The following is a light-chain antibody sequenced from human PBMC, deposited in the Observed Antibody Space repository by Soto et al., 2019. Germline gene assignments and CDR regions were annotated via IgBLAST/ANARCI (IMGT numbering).Light chain of an antibody. J-gene: IGLJ2*01. CDR3: ASWDDRLNGLV. CDR2: SNI. V-gene: IGLV1-44*01. Sequence: QSVLTQPPSASGTPGQRVTISCSGSSSNIGSNTENWYQQLPGTAPTLLIYSNIQQPSGVPDRFSGSKSGTSAYLDISGLQSVDEADNYWASWDDRLNGLVLGGGTKLPVL. CDR1: SSNIGSNT.